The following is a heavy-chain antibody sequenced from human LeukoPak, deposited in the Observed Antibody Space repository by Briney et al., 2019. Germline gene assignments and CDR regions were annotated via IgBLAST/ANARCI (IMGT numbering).Heavy chain of an antibody. Sequence: SVKVSFKASGGTFSSYAISWVRQAPGQGLEWMGRIIPILGIANYAQKFQGRVTITADKSTSTAYMELSSLRSEDTAVYYCASKGTAAAAGIDAFDIWGRGTMVTVSS. CDR1: GGTFSSYA. J-gene: IGHJ3*02. D-gene: IGHD6-13*01. CDR3: ASKGTAAAAGIDAFDI. CDR2: IIPILGIA. V-gene: IGHV1-69*04.